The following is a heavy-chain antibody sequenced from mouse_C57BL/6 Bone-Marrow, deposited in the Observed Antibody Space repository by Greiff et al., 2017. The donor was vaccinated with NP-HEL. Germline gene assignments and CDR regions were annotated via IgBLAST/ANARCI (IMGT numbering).Heavy chain of an antibody. D-gene: IGHD2-12*01. CDR1: GYTFTSYG. CDR2: IYPRSGNT. J-gene: IGHJ1*03. Sequence: VQLQQSGAELARPGASVKLSCTASGYTFTSYGISWVKQRTGQGLEWIGEIYPRSGNTYYNEKLKGRATLTADKSSNTAYMELRSLTSEDSAVYFCASDSDHWYFDDWGTGTTVTVSS. CDR3: ASDSDHWYFDD. V-gene: IGHV1-81*01.